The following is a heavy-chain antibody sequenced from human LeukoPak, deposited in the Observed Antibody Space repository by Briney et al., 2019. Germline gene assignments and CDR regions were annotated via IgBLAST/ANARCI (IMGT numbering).Heavy chain of an antibody. CDR2: ISAYNGDA. Sequence: ASMKVSCKASGYTFTKEAISWVRQTPGQGLEWMGWISAYNGDAYYAGKFQGRVTMTTDPDTDTAYLEVKSLRSDDTAVYYCARDLRYYGSGNGLDYWGQGTLVTVSS. D-gene: IGHD3-10*01. V-gene: IGHV1-18*01. J-gene: IGHJ4*02. CDR1: GYTFTKEA. CDR3: ARDLRYYGSGNGLDY.